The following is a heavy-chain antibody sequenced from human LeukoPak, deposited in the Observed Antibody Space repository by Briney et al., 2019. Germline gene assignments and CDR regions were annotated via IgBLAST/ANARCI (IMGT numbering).Heavy chain of an antibody. CDR2: ISWNSGSI. Sequence: GGSLRLSCAASGFTFDDYAMHWVRQAPGKGLEWVSGISWNSGSIGYADSVKGRFTISRDNAKNSLYLQMNSLRAEDTALYYCAKDTHYDILTGYPLDYWGQGTLVTVSS. D-gene: IGHD3-9*01. CDR1: GFTFDDYA. J-gene: IGHJ4*02. V-gene: IGHV3-9*01. CDR3: AKDTHYDILTGYPLDY.